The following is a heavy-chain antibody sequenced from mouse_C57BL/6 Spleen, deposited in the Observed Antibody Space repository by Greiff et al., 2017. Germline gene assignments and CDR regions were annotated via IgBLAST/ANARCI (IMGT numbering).Heavy chain of an antibody. CDR2: IFPGSGST. CDR3: ATYYDYDHYYAMDY. J-gene: IGHJ4*01. Sequence: VQLKQSGPELVKPGASVKISCKASGYTFTDYYINWVKQRPGQGLEWIGWIFPGSGSTYYNEKFKGKATLTVDKSSSTAYMLLSSLTSEDSAVYFCATYYDYDHYYAMDYWGQGTSVTVSS. V-gene: IGHV1-75*01. D-gene: IGHD2-4*01. CDR1: GYTFTDYY.